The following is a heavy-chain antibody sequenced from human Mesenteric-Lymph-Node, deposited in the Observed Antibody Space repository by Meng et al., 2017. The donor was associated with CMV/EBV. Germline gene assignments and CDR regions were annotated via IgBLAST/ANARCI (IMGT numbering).Heavy chain of an antibody. V-gene: IGHV3-66*01. D-gene: IGHD6-19*01. Sequence: GGSLRLSCAASGFTVSSNHMSWVRQAPGKGLEWVSIIYSGGSTYYADSVKGRFIISRDNAGNSLYLQMSSLRAEDTAIYCCATVAVTGTDFFDPWGQGTLVTVSS. J-gene: IGHJ5*02. CDR1: GFTVSSNH. CDR3: ATVAVTGTDFFDP. CDR2: IYSGGST.